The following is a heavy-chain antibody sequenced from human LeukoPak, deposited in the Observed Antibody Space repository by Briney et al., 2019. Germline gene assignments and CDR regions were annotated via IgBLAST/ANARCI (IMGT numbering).Heavy chain of an antibody. V-gene: IGHV3-9*01. Sequence: GGSLRLSCAASGFTFDDFAMHWVRQAPGKGLEWVSGVSWNSDSIGYADSVKGRFTISRDNAKNSLYLQMNSLRAEDTAFYYCAKDIFTLLRGAFDIWXXXTXVTVSS. J-gene: IGHJ3*02. CDR3: AKDIFTLLRGAFDI. D-gene: IGHD3-10*01. CDR1: GFTFDDFA. CDR2: VSWNSDSI.